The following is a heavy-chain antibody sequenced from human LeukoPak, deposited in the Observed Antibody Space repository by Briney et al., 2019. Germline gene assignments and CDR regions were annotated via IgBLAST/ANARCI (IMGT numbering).Heavy chain of an antibody. CDR3: AKVYGGNSGAFDL. D-gene: IGHD4-23*01. Sequence: PGGSLRLSCAASGFTFSSYGMHWVRQVPGKGLEWGAFIRDGGTSRYYADSVKDRLTISRDNSKNTLYLQMNSLRDEDTAIYYCAKVYGGNSGAFDLWGQGTMVIVSS. CDR2: IRDGGTSR. CDR1: GFTFSSYG. V-gene: IGHV3-30*02. J-gene: IGHJ3*01.